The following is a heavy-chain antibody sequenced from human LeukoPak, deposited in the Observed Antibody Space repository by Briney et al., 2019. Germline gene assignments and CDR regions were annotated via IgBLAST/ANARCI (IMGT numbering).Heavy chain of an antibody. D-gene: IGHD6-13*01. CDR1: GITFKNYA. CDR2: ISSSGTT. J-gene: IGHJ5*01. CDR3: AKVAASDVWSSCDS. Sequence: PGGSLRLSCAVSGITFKNYAMQWVRQTPGKGLEYVAAISSSGTTYYGKSVESRFIMSRDNSKNTLYLQMGGLRTEDTGIYYCAKVAASDVWSSCDSWGQGTLVTVSS. V-gene: IGHV3-64*01.